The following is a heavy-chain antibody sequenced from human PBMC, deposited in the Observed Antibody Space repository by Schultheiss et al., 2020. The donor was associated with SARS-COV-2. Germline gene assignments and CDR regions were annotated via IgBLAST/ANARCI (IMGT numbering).Heavy chain of an antibody. J-gene: IGHJ6*02. V-gene: IGHV3-23*01. CDR1: GFTFSNSD. CDR3: ASLQQDDYTMYYYNDLDV. Sequence: GGSLRLSCAASGFTFSNSDMNWVRQAPGKGLEWVSAISGSGGSTYYADSVKGLFTISRDNIKKSLYLQMNSLRGDDTAVYYCASLQQDDYTMYYYNDLDVWGQGTTVTVSS. D-gene: IGHD4-11*01. CDR2: ISGSGGST.